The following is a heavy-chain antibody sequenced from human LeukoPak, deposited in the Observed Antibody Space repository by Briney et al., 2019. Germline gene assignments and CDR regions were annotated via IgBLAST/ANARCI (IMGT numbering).Heavy chain of an antibody. D-gene: IGHD2-2*02. Sequence: ASVTVSCKASGCTFTGYYMYWVQQAPGQGLEWMGWINPNSGGTNYAQKFQGRVTMTRDTSISTAYMELSRLRSDDTAVYYCARYCSSTSCYTGNDAFDIWGQGTMVTVSS. CDR3: ARYCSSTSCYTGNDAFDI. CDR1: GCTFTGYY. V-gene: IGHV1-2*02. CDR2: INPNSGGT. J-gene: IGHJ3*02.